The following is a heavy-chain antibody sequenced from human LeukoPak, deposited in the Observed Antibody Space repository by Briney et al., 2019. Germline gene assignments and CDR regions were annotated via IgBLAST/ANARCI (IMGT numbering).Heavy chain of an antibody. CDR2: IYYSGST. CDR3: ARETSQKGAHYMDV. CDR1: GGSISSSSYY. Sequence: SETLSLTCTVSGGSISSSSYYWGWIRQPPGKGLEWIGYIYYSGSTNYNPSLKSRVTISADTSKNQFSLKLSSVTAADTAVYYCARETSQKGAHYMDVWGKGTTVTISS. V-gene: IGHV4-61*01. D-gene: IGHD3-16*01. J-gene: IGHJ6*03.